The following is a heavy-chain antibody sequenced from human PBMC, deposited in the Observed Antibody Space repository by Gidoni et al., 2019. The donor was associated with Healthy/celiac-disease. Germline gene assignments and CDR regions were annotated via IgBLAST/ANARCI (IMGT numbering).Heavy chain of an antibody. D-gene: IGHD3-10*01. Sequence: EVQLVESGGGLVQPGGSLRLSCAASGFTCSSYDMHWVRQATGKGLEWVSAIGTAGDTYYPGSVKGRFTISRENAKNSLYLQMNSLRAGDTAVYYCARGFPYYYGSGSPGGAFDIWGQGTMVTVSS. CDR2: IGTAGDT. J-gene: IGHJ3*02. CDR1: GFTCSSYD. CDR3: ARGFPYYYGSGSPGGAFDI. V-gene: IGHV3-13*04.